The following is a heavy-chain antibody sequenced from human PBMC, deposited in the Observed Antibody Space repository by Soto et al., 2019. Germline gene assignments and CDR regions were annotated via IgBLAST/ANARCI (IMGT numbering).Heavy chain of an antibody. CDR2: ISYDGSNK. Sequence: GGSLRLSCAASGFTFSSYAMHWVRQAPGKGLEWVAVISYDGSNKYYADSVKGRFTISRDNSKNTLYLQMNSLRAEDTAVYYCARDATPYRSSWYVVVWGQGTLVTVSS. CDR1: GFTFSSYA. V-gene: IGHV3-30-3*01. J-gene: IGHJ4*02. D-gene: IGHD6-13*01. CDR3: ARDATPYRSSWYVVV.